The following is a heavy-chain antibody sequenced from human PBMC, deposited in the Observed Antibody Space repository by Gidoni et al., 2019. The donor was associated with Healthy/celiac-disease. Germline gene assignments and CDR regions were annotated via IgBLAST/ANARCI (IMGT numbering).Heavy chain of an antibody. D-gene: IGHD1-1*01. V-gene: IGHV3-23*01. CDR2: ISGSGGST. CDR3: AKDYSWRGDAFDI. CDR1: GFTFSSYA. Sequence: EVQLLESGGGLVQPGGPLRHSCAASGFTFSSYAMSWVRQAPGKGLEWVSAISGSGGSTYYADSVKGRFTISRDNSKNTLYLQMNSLRAEDTAVYYCAKDYSWRGDAFDIWGQGTMVTVSS. J-gene: IGHJ3*02.